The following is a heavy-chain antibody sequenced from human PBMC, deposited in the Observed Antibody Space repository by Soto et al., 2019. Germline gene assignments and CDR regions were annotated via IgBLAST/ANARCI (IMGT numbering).Heavy chain of an antibody. CDR2: IYYTGST. D-gene: IGHD2-15*01. J-gene: IGHJ5*02. CDR3: ARASGCSGDSCAFDP. Sequence: ETLSLTCTVSGGSISTYYWSWIRQPPGKGLEWIGYIYYTGSTNYNPSLKSRVTISVDTSKNQFSLKLSSVTAADTAVYYCARASGCSGDSCAFDPWGQGTLVT. CDR1: GGSISTYY. V-gene: IGHV4-59*01.